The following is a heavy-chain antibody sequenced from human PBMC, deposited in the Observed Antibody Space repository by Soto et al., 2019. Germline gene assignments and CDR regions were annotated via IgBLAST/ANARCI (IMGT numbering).Heavy chain of an antibody. Sequence: QVQLVQSGAEVKKPGASVKVSCKASGYTFNTFYIHWVRQAPGQGLEWMGIINPSGGSTTYAQKFQGRATMTRDTSTSTVYMELSSLRSEDTALYYCARSDFDWLSHARYYFDYWGQGTLVTVSS. J-gene: IGHJ4*02. CDR1: GYTFNTFY. CDR2: INPSGGST. CDR3: ARSDFDWLSHARYYFDY. V-gene: IGHV1-46*02. D-gene: IGHD3-9*01.